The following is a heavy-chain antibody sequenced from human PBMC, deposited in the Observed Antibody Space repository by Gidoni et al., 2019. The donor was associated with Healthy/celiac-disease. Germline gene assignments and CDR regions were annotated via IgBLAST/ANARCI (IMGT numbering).Heavy chain of an antibody. Sequence: QVQLVESGGGVVQPGRSLRLSCAASGFTFSSYGMHWVRQAPGKGLEWVAVISYDGSNKYYADSVKGRFTISRDNSKNTLYLQMNSLRAEDTAVYYCAKDRLGWDVSCSSTSCPKALDYWGQGTLVTVSS. D-gene: IGHD2-2*01. CDR2: ISYDGSNK. CDR3: AKDRLGWDVSCSSTSCPKALDY. J-gene: IGHJ4*02. V-gene: IGHV3-30*18. CDR1: GFTFSSYG.